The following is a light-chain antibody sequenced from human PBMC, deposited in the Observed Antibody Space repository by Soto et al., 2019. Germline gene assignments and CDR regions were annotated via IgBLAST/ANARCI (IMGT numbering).Light chain of an antibody. CDR3: SSYVGTNSYV. V-gene: IGLV2-8*01. CDR2: EVY. J-gene: IGLJ1*01. Sequence: QSALTQPPSASGSPGQSVTISCTGTSSDVGGYNYVSWYQQHPVKAPKLIIYEVYKRPSGVPDRFSGSKSGNTAALTVSGLQAENEADYYCSSYVGTNSYVFGTGTKLTVL. CDR1: SSDVGGYNY.